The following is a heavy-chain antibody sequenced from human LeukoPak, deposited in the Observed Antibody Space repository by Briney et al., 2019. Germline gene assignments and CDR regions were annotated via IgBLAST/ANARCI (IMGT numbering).Heavy chain of an antibody. CDR2: IYTTGST. CDR1: GVSIANTFYY. V-gene: IGHV4-61*02. Sequence: PSQTLSLTCTVSGVSIANTFYYWNWLRQPAGKGLEWIGRIYTTGSTDYNPSLKSRVTISLDTARNQFSLKLSSVTAADTAVYYCARRQDGHDYWGQGTLVTV. CDR3: ARRQDGHDY. J-gene: IGHJ4*02.